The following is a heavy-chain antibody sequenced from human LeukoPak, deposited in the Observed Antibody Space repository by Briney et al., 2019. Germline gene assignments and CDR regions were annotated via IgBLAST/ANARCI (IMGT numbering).Heavy chain of an antibody. D-gene: IGHD6-13*01. J-gene: IGHJ6*03. CDR2: INPSGGST. CDR1: GYTFTSYY. CDR3: ARHKYSSSGTGYYYMDV. V-gene: IGHV1-46*01. Sequence: ASVKVSCKASGYTFTSYYMHWVRQAPGQGLEWMGIINPSGGSTSYAQKFQGRVTTTRDTSTSTVYMELSSLRSEDTAMYYCARHKYSSSGTGYYYMDVWGKGTTVTVSS.